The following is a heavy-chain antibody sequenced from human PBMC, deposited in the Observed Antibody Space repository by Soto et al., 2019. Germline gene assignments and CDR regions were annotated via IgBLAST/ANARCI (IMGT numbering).Heavy chain of an antibody. J-gene: IGHJ4*02. CDR3: ARESEDLTSNFDY. CDR2: ISSTTNYI. CDR1: AFTFTRYS. V-gene: IGHV3-21*06. Sequence: PGGSLRLSCAASAFTFTRYSMNWVRQAPGKGLEWVSSISSTTNYIYYGDSMKGRFTISRDNAKNSLYLEMNSLRAEDTAVYYCARESEDLTSNFDYWGQGTLVTVSS.